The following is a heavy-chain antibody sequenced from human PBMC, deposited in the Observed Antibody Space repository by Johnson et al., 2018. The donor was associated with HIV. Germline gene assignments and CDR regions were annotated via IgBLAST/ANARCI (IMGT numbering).Heavy chain of an antibody. V-gene: IGHV3-30*02. CDR1: GFTFSSYD. J-gene: IGHJ3*02. D-gene: IGHD1-26*01. Sequence: QVQLVESGGGVVQPGGSLRLSCETSGFTFSSYDMHWVRQAPGKGLEWVAFIRYDGTNKYYADSVKGRFTISRDNSKNTLYLQMNSLRAEDTAVYYCAKRYSGSLRDTFDIWGQGTMVTVSS. CDR3: AKRYSGSLRDTFDI. CDR2: IRYDGTNK.